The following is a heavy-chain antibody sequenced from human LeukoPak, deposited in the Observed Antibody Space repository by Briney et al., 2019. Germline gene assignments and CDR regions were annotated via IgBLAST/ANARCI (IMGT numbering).Heavy chain of an antibody. Sequence: GGSLRLSCAASRFTFSDYYMSWIRQAPGKGLEWVSYISSSGSTIYYADSVKGRFTISRDNAKNSLYLQMNSLRAEDTAVYYCARDVPEYRSSEGYFQHWGPGTLVSVSS. CDR3: ARDVPEYRSSEGYFQH. CDR1: RFTFSDYY. V-gene: IGHV3-11*01. CDR2: ISSSGSTI. D-gene: IGHD6-13*01. J-gene: IGHJ1*01.